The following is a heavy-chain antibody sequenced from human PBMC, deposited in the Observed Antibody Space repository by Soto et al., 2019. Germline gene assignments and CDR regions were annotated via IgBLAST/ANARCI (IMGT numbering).Heavy chain of an antibody. D-gene: IGHD2-2*01. Sequence: GASVKVSCKVSGYTLTELSMHWVRQAPGKGLEWMGGFDPEDDKTIYAQKFQGRVTITADESTSTAYMELSSLRSEDTAVYYCARQYCSSTSCYHKSWGQGTLVTVSS. J-gene: IGHJ4*02. CDR3: ARQYCSSTSCYHKS. V-gene: IGHV1-24*01. CDR2: FDPEDDKT. CDR1: GYTLTELS.